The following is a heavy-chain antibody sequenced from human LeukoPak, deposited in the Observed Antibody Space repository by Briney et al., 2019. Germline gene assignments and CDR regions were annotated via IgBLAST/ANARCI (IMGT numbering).Heavy chain of an antibody. CDR3: ANSTSPVGTFDY. Sequence: GGALRLSCAASGFTFSSYGLHWGRQAAGKGLVWLAILSYYASDALHPDSFTARFTTSRDTSKNTLYLHMNSLRAEDTAVYYCANSTSPVGTFDYWGQGTLVTVSS. J-gene: IGHJ4*02. CDR2: LSYYASDA. V-gene: IGHV3-30*18. CDR1: GFTFSSYG. D-gene: IGHD4-23*01.